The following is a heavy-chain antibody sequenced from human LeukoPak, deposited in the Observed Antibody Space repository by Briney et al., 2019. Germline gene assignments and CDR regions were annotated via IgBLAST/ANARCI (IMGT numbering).Heavy chain of an antibody. CDR1: GFTFSSYC. J-gene: IGHJ4*02. D-gene: IGHD3-22*01. V-gene: IGHV3-30*18. CDR2: ISYDGSNK. CDR3: AKSDSSGYYLDY. Sequence: PGRSLRLSCAASGFTFSSYCMHWVRQAPGKGLEWVAVISYDGSNKYYADSVKGRFTISRDNSKNTLYLQMNSLRAEDTAVYYCAKSDSSGYYLDYWGQGTLVTVSS.